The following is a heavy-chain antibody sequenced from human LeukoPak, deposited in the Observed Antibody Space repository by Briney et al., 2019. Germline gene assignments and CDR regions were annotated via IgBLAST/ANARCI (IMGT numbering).Heavy chain of an antibody. Sequence: GGSLRLSCAASGFTFSDYYMSWIRQAPGKGLEWVSYISSSGSTIYYADSVKGRFTISRDNAKNSLYLQMNSLRAEDTAVYYCARALRDITMIVVATFYFDYWGQGTLVTVSS. CDR2: ISSSGSTI. CDR3: ARALRDITMIVVATFYFDY. J-gene: IGHJ4*02. V-gene: IGHV3-11*01. D-gene: IGHD3-22*01. CDR1: GFTFSDYY.